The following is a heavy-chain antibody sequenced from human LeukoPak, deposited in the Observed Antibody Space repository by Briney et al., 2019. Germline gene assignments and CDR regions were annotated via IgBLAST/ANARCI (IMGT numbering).Heavy chain of an antibody. CDR2: INPNSGGT. D-gene: IGHD3-22*01. CDR1: GYTFTGYY. J-gene: IGHJ4*02. CDR3: ARFGSGYYYYFDY. V-gene: IGHV1-2*02. Sequence: ASVKVSCKASGYTFTGYYMHWVRQAPGQGLEWMGWINPNSGGTNYAQKFQGRVTMTTDTSTSTAYMELSRLRSDDTAVYYCARFGSGYYYYFDYWGQGTLVTVSS.